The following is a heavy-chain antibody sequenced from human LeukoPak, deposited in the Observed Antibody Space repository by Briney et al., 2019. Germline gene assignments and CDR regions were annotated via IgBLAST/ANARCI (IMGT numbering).Heavy chain of an antibody. J-gene: IGHJ3*02. Sequence: ASVKVSCKASGGTFSSYAISWVRQAPGQGLEWMGRIIPILGIANYAQKFQGRVTITADKSTSTAYMELSSLRSEDTAVYYCADETAFWSGSAFDIWGQGTMVTVSS. CDR2: IIPILGIA. CDR1: GGTFSSYA. V-gene: IGHV1-69*04. D-gene: IGHD3-3*01. CDR3: ADETAFWSGSAFDI.